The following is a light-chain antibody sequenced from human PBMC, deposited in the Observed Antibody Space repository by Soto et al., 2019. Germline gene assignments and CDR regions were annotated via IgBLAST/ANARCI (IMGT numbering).Light chain of an antibody. V-gene: IGKV3-20*01. CDR2: GAS. Sequence: EIGLTQSPDTLSLSPGERATLSCRASQSVTTKLAWYQQKPGQPPRLLMYGASSRATGIPDRFSGSGSGTDFTLTISRLEPEDFAVYYCQQYGTSPRTFGQGTKVDIK. CDR3: QQYGTSPRT. CDR1: QSVTTK. J-gene: IGKJ1*01.